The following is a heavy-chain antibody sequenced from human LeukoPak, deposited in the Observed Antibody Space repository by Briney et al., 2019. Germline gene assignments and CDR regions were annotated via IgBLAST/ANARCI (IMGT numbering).Heavy chain of an antibody. D-gene: IGHD5-18*01. CDR3: TREYTYGRIDY. CDR2: TYYRSKWYN. CDR1: GDSVSSNSAA. Sequence: SQTLSLTCAISGDSVSSNSAAWKWFRQSPSRGLEWLVRTYYRSKWYNDYVLSVRSRVTILPDTSKNQFSLQLTSVTPEDTAVYYCTREYTYGRIDYWGQGTLVTVSS. J-gene: IGHJ4*02. V-gene: IGHV6-1*01.